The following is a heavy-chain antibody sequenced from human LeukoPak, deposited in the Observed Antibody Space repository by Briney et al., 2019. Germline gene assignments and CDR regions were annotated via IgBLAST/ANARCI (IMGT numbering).Heavy chain of an antibody. D-gene: IGHD2-15*01. V-gene: IGHV3-23*01. J-gene: IGHJ4*02. CDR1: GFTFSSYA. CDR2: ISGSGDST. Sequence: GGSLRLSCAASGFTFSSYAMSWVRQAPGKGLEWVSAISGSGDSTYYADSVKGRFTISRDNSKDTLDLQMNSLRAEDTAVYYCAKGVVVVAAKYYFDYWGQGTLVTVSS. CDR3: AKGVVVVAAKYYFDY.